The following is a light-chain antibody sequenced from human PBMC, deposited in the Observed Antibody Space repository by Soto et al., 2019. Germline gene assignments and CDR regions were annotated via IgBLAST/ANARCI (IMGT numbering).Light chain of an antibody. Sequence: EIMMTQSPATLSVSPGERATLSCRASQSVGNNLAWYQQKPGQTPRLLIYYASTRATGIPARFSGSGSGTEFNLTISSLQSEDFALYYCQQYNDWPPITFGQGTRLEIK. CDR2: YAS. V-gene: IGKV3-15*01. J-gene: IGKJ5*01. CDR3: QQYNDWPPIT. CDR1: QSVGNN.